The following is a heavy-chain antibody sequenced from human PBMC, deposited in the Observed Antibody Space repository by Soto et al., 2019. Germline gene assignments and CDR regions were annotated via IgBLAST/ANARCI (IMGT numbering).Heavy chain of an antibody. V-gene: IGHV3-33*01. CDR1: GFTFSSYG. CDR2: IWYDGSNK. D-gene: IGHD2-8*01. Sequence: PGGSLRLSCAASGFTFSSYGMHWVRQAPGKGLEWVAVIWYDGSNKYYADSVKGRFTISRDNSKNTLYLQMNSLRAEDTAVYYCARDTSFRYCTFGVCFPAYYYYYGMDLWGEGTTVTVPS. J-gene: IGHJ6*04. CDR3: ARDTSFRYCTFGVCFPAYYYYYGMDL.